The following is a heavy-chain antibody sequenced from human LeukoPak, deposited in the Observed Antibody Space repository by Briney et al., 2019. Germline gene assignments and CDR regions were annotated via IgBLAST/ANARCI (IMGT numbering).Heavy chain of an antibody. J-gene: IGHJ4*02. CDR1: GFTFSGYY. V-gene: IGHV3-11*01. CDR2: ISSSGSTI. D-gene: IGHD4-11*01. CDR3: ARAVSYDYSNYPPLYYFDY. Sequence: GGSLRLSCAASGFTFSGYYMSWIRQAPGKGLEWVSYISSSGSTIYYADSVKGRFTISRDNAKNSLYLQMNSLRAEDTAVYYCARAVSYDYSNYPPLYYFDYWGQGTLVTVSS.